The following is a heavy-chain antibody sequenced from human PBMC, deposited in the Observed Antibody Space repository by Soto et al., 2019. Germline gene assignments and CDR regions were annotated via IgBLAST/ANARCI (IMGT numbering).Heavy chain of an antibody. CDR2: ISYDGSNK. V-gene: IGHV3-30*03. D-gene: IGHD4-17*01. Sequence: QVQLVESGGGVVQPGRSLRLSCAASGFTFSSYGMHWVRQAPGKGLEWVAVISYDGSNKYYADSVKGRFTISRDNSKNTLYLQMNSLRGEDTAVYYCARDDYGDKLDYWGQGTLVTVSS. CDR1: GFTFSSYG. CDR3: ARDDYGDKLDY. J-gene: IGHJ4*02.